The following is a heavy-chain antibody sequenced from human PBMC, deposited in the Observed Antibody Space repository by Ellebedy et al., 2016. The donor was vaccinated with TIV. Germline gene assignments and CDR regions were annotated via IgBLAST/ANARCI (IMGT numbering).Heavy chain of an antibody. CDR2: INWNGGST. D-gene: IGHD1-26*01. CDR3: ASLSGSYNFDY. V-gene: IGHV3-20*04. J-gene: IGHJ4*02. Sequence: PGGSRRLSCAASGFTFDDYGMSWVRHAPGKGLEWVYGINWNGGSTGYADSVKGRFTISRDNAKNSLYLQMNSLRAEDTALYYCASLSGSYNFDYWGQGTLVTVSS. CDR1: GFTFDDYG.